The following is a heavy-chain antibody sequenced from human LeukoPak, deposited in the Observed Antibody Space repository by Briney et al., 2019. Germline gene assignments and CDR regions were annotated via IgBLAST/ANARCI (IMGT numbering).Heavy chain of an antibody. D-gene: IGHD2-2*01. J-gene: IGHJ6*03. Sequence: PGRSLRLSCAASGFTFSSYSMNWVRQAPGKGLEWVSSISSSSSYIYYADSVKGRFTISRDNAKNSLYLQMNSLRAEDTAVYYCARDSCCSSTRCYFGYYYMDVWGKGTTVTVSS. CDR1: GFTFSSYS. CDR2: ISSSSSYI. V-gene: IGHV3-21*01. CDR3: ARDSCCSSTRCYFGYYYMDV.